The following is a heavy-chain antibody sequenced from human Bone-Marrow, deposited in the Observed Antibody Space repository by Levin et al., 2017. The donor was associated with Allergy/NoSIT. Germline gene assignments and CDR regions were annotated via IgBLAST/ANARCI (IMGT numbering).Heavy chain of an antibody. Sequence: ASVKVSCKASGYPFTGYYMHWVRQAPGQGLEWVGRISPNSGGTSYAQKFQGRVTMTRDTSISAAYMELSGLRSDDTAVYYCARDSNDAATIPYFDYWGQGTLVTVS. CDR2: ISPNSGGT. CDR3: ARDSNDAATIPYFDY. J-gene: IGHJ4*02. V-gene: IGHV1-2*06. D-gene: IGHD5-12*01. CDR1: GYPFTGYY.